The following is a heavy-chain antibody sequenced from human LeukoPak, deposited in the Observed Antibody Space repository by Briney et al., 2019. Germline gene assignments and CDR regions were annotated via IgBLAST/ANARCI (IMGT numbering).Heavy chain of an antibody. Sequence: PGGSLRLSCAASGFTFSTYSMTWVRQAPGKGLEWVSSISTSSNYIYYADSVRGRFTISRDNAKNSLYLQMNSLSAEDTAVYYCARAKTYYYDSPTIWGQGTLVTVSS. CDR3: ARAKTYYYDSPTI. V-gene: IGHV3-21*01. D-gene: IGHD3-22*01. CDR2: ISTSSNYI. J-gene: IGHJ3*02. CDR1: GFTFSTYS.